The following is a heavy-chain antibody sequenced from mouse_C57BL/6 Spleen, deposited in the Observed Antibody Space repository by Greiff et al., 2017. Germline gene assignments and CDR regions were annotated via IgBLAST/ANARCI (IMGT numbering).Heavy chain of an antibody. V-gene: IGHV5-4*01. CDR3: AREGGTDFDY. Sequence: EVKLVESGGGLVKPGGSLKLSCAASGFTFSSYAMSWVRPTPEKRLEWVATISDGGSYTYYPDNVKGRFTISRDNAKNNLYLQMSHLKSEDTAMYYCAREGGTDFDYWGQGTTLTVSS. D-gene: IGHD3-3*01. J-gene: IGHJ2*01. CDR1: GFTFSSYA. CDR2: ISDGGSYT.